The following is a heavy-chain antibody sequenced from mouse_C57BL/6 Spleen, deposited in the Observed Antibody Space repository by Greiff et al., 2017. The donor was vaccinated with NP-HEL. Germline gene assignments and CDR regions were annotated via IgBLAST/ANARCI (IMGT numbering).Heavy chain of an antibody. J-gene: IGHJ2*01. CDR1: GYTFTSYG. CDR3: GRSDGSSPDY. CDR2: IYPRSGNT. Sequence: VQLQQSGAELARPGASVKLSCKASGYTFTSYGISWVKQRTGQGLEWIGVIYPRSGNTYYNEKFKGKATLTADKSSSTAYMELRSLTSEDSAAYYCGRSDGSSPDYWGQGTTLTVSS. V-gene: IGHV1-81*01. D-gene: IGHD1-1*01.